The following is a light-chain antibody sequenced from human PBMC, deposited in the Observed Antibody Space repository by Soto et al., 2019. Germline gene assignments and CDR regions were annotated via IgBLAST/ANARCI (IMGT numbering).Light chain of an antibody. Sequence: QSVLTQPPSVSASPGQKVTISCTGSSSNIGNIYVSWYQHLPGTAPKLLIFDNTKRPSGIPDRFSGFKSGTSATLDIAGLQTGDEADYYCGTWDTSLSAFYVFGTGPNLTVL. CDR3: GTWDTSLSAFYV. J-gene: IGLJ1*01. V-gene: IGLV1-51*01. CDR2: DNT. CDR1: SSNIGNIY.